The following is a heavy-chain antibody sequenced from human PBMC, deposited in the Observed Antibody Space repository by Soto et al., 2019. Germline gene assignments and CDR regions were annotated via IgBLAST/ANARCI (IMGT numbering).Heavy chain of an antibody. J-gene: IGHJ4*02. Sequence: GGSLRLSCAASGFTFDDYAMHWVRQAPGKGLEWVSGISWNSGSIGYADSVKGRFTISRDNAKNSLYLQMNSLRAEDTALYYCAKDFEGYFDYWGQGTLVTVS. V-gene: IGHV3-9*01. CDR3: AKDFEGYFDY. CDR1: GFTFDDYA. CDR2: ISWNSGSI.